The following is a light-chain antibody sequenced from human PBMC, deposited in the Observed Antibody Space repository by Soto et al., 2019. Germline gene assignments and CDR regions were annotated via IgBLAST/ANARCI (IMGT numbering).Light chain of an antibody. CDR3: QQRSNWPPIT. Sequence: EIVLTQSPATLSLSPGERATLSCRASQSVSSYLAWYQQKPGQAPRLLIYDASNRATGIPARFSGSVSGTDSTLTISSLEPEEFAVYYCQQRSNWPPITFGLRTRMEIK. J-gene: IGKJ5*01. CDR2: DAS. V-gene: IGKV3-11*01. CDR1: QSVSSY.